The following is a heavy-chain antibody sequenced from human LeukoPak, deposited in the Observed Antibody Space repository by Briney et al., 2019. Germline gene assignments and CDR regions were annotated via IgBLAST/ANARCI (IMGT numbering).Heavy chain of an antibody. CDR2: INHSGST. V-gene: IGHV4-34*01. CDR1: GGSFSGYY. Sequence: SETLSLTCAVYGGSFSGYYWSWIRQPPGKGLEWIGEINHSGSTNYNPSLKSRVTISVDTSKNQFSLKLSSVTAADTAVYYRARKRGSRPLDYWGQGTLVTVSS. CDR3: ARKRGSRPLDY. D-gene: IGHD3-10*01. J-gene: IGHJ4*02.